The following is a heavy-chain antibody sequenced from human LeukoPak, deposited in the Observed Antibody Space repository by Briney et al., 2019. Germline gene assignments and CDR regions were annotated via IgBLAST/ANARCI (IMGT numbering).Heavy chain of an antibody. CDR3: ARDRGYCSGGTCYGLYFDY. CDR2: ISSSSSYT. Sequence: GGSLRLSCAASGFTFSDYYMSWIRQAPGKGLEWVSYISSSSSYTNYADSVKGRFTISRDNAKNSLYLQMNSLRAEDTAVYHCARDRGYCSGGTCYGLYFDYWGQGTLVTVSS. CDR1: GFTFSDYY. D-gene: IGHD2-15*01. J-gene: IGHJ4*02. V-gene: IGHV3-11*06.